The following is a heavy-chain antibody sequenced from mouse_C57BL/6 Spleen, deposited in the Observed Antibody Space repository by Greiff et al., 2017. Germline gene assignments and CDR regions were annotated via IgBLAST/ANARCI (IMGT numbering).Heavy chain of an antibody. CDR2: IWRGGST. CDR3: ANYYYGSHYAMDY. D-gene: IGHD1-1*01. CDR1: GFSLTSYG. J-gene: IGHJ4*01. V-gene: IGHV2-5*01. Sequence: VQLQQSGPGLVQPSQSLSITCTVSGFSLTSYGVHWVRQSPGKGLEWLGVIWRGGSTDYNAAFMSRLSITKDNSNSQVFFKMNSLQADDTAIYYCANYYYGSHYAMDYWGQGTSVTVSS.